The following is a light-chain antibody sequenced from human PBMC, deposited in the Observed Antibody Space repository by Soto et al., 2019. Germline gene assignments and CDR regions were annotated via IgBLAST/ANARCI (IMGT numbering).Light chain of an antibody. J-gene: IGLJ1*01. CDR2: DVT. V-gene: IGLV2-11*01. CDR1: SSDVGGYNY. CDR3: CSYAGRYTPYV. Sequence: QSALTQPRSVSGSPGQSITLSCSGTSSDVGGYNYVSWYQQHPGKAPKLIIYDVTKRPSGVPDRFSGSKSGNTASLTISGLQAEDEADYYCCSYAGRYTPYVFATGTKLTVL.